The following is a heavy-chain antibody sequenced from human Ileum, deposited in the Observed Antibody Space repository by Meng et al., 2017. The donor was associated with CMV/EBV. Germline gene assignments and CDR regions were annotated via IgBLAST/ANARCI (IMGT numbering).Heavy chain of an antibody. CDR2: ISYTGTT. J-gene: IGHJ5*02. CDR1: GGSIGTRNYY. Sequence: SETLSLTCTVSGGSIGTRNYYWGWIRQPPGKGLEWIGSISYTGTTHNNPSLKSRVTISVDTSKNQFSLKLSSVTAADTAVYYCARATPYQLLSPSCGFDPWGQGTLVTVSS. D-gene: IGHD2-2*01. V-gene: IGHV4-39*07. CDR3: ARATPYQLLSPSCGFDP.